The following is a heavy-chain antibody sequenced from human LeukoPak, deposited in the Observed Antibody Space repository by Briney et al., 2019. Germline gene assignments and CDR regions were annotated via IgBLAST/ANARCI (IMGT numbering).Heavy chain of an antibody. CDR3: ARLGYCSSSSCYGGHGMDV. V-gene: IGHV3-33*01. Sequence: GGSLRLSCAASGFTFSSYGMHWVRQAPGKGLEWVAVIWYDGSNKYHADSVKGRFTISRDNSKNTLYLQMNSLRAEDTAVYYCARLGYCSSSSCYGGHGMDVWDQGTTVSVSS. CDR2: IWYDGSNK. CDR1: GFTFSSYG. J-gene: IGHJ6*02. D-gene: IGHD2-2*01.